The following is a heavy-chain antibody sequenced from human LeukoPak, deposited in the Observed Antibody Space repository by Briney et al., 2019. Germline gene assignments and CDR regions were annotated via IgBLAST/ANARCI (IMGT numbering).Heavy chain of an antibody. Sequence: SETLSLTCAVSGGSISSSNWWSWVRQPPGKGLEWIGEIYHSGSTNYNPSLKSRVTISVDKSKNQFSLKLSSATAADTAVYYCARDRYSSGWYSGYWGQGTLVTVSS. CDR1: GGSISSSNW. CDR3: ARDRYSSGWYSGY. D-gene: IGHD6-19*01. J-gene: IGHJ4*02. CDR2: IYHSGST. V-gene: IGHV4-4*02.